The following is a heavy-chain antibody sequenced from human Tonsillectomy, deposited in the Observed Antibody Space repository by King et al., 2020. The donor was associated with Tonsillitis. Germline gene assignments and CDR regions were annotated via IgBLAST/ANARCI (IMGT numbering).Heavy chain of an antibody. V-gene: IGHV3-33*08. Sequence: VQLVESGGGVVQPGRSLRLSCAASGFTFSSYGMHWVRQAPGKGLEWVAVIWSDGSNKYYADSVKGRFTISRDNSKNTLYLQMNSLRAEDTAVYHCVDYYMDVWGKGTTVTVSS. CDR3: VDYYMDV. CDR2: IWSDGSNK. J-gene: IGHJ6*03. CDR1: GFTFSSYG.